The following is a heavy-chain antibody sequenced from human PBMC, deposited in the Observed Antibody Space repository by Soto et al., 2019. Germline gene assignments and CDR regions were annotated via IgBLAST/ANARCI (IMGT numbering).Heavy chain of an antibody. V-gene: IGHV1-69*01. CDR1: GGTFSSYA. Sequence: ASVKVSCKASGGTFSSYAISWVRQAPGQGLEWMGGIIPIFGTANYAQKFQGRVTITADESTSTAYMELSSLRSEDTAVYYCARVWVTIFGVVTPPYYYYGMDVWGQGTTVTVSS. D-gene: IGHD3-3*01. CDR3: ARVWVTIFGVVTPPYYYYGMDV. J-gene: IGHJ6*02. CDR2: IIPIFGTA.